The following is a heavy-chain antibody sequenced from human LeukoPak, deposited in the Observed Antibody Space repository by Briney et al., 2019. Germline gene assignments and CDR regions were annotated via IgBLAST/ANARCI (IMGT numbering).Heavy chain of an antibody. CDR2: IYYSGST. Sequence: SETLSLTCTVSGGSISSSSYYWGWIRQPPGKGLEWIGSIYYSGSTYYNPSLKSRVTISVDTSKSQFSLKLSSVTAADTAVYYCASQGFSSWYPNWFDPWGQGTLVTVSS. V-gene: IGHV4-39*07. J-gene: IGHJ5*02. CDR3: ASQGFSSWYPNWFDP. D-gene: IGHD6-13*01. CDR1: GGSISSSSYY.